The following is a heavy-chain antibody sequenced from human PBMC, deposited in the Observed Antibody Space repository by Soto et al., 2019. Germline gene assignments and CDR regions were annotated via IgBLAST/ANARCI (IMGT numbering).Heavy chain of an antibody. J-gene: IGHJ5*02. D-gene: IGHD2-15*01. V-gene: IGHV1-46*01. CDR1: GYTFTSYD. CDR2: INPSGGST. Sequence: ASVKVSCKASGYTFTSYDMHWVRQAPGQGLEWMGIINPSGGSTSYAQKFQGRVTMTRDTSTSTVYMELSSLRSEDTAVYYCAREWCSGGSCYHSYNCFDPWGQGTLVTVSS. CDR3: AREWCSGGSCYHSYNCFDP.